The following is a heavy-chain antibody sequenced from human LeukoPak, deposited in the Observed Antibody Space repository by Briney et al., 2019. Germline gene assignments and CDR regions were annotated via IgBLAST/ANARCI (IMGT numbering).Heavy chain of an antibody. Sequence: PSETLSLTCTVSDGSISSYYWSWIRQPPGKGLEWIGYIYYNGDTDYNPSLESRVTISVDTSKNQISLKLSSVTAADTAVYYCARNTGWRTPSDYWGQGTLVTVSS. CDR1: DGSISSYY. CDR2: IYYNGDT. V-gene: IGHV4-59*01. CDR3: ARNTGWRTPSDY. J-gene: IGHJ4*02. D-gene: IGHD6-19*01.